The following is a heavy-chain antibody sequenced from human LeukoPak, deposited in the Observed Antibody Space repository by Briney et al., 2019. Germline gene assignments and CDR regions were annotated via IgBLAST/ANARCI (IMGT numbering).Heavy chain of an antibody. J-gene: IGHJ6*03. Sequence: ASVKVSCKASGGTFSSYAISWVRQAPGQGLEWMGGIIPIFGTANYAQKFQGRVTITADESTSTAYMELSSLRSEDTAVYYCASDFRGSRSYYPHYYYYMDVWGKGITVTISS. CDR3: ASDFRGSRSYYPHYYYYMDV. CDR1: GGTFSSYA. CDR2: IIPIFGTA. V-gene: IGHV1-69*13. D-gene: IGHD3-10*01.